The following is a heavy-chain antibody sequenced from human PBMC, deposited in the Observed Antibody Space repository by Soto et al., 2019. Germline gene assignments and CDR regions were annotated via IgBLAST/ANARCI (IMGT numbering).Heavy chain of an antibody. CDR3: ARQYYYGSGSFFFQH. D-gene: IGHD3-10*01. CDR2: IWYDGSNK. Sequence: QVQLVESGGGVVQPGRSLRLSCAASGFTFSSYGMHWVRQAPGKGLEWVAVIWYDGSNKYYADSVKGRFTICRDNSKNTRYLQMNSLRAEDTAVYYCARQYYYGSGSFFFQHWGQGTLVTVSS. V-gene: IGHV3-33*01. J-gene: IGHJ1*01. CDR1: GFTFSSYG.